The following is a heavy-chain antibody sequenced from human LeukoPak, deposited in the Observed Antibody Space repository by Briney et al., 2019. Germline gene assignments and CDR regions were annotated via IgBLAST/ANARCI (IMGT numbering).Heavy chain of an antibody. Sequence: GGSLRLSCAASGFIFSRYWMNWVRQAPGKGLEWVANIKQDGSEKNYVDSVKGRLTISRDNAKNSLYLQMNSLRAEDTAVYYCMVTTRSGPFDYWGQGTLVTVSS. V-gene: IGHV3-7*01. D-gene: IGHD1-1*01. CDR1: GFIFSRYW. CDR3: MVTTRSGPFDY. J-gene: IGHJ4*02. CDR2: IKQDGSEK.